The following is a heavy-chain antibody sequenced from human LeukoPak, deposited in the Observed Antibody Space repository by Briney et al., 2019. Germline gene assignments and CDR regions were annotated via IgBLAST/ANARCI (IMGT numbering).Heavy chain of an antibody. Sequence: GGSLRLSCAASGFTVSSNYMSWVRQAPGKGLEWVSVIYSGGSTYYADSVKGRFTISRDNAKNSLYLQMNSLRVEDTAVYYCARSLGELSLAAAYWGQGILVTVSS. V-gene: IGHV3-53*01. D-gene: IGHD3-16*02. CDR2: IYSGGST. J-gene: IGHJ4*02. CDR3: ARSLGELSLAAAY. CDR1: GFTVSSNY.